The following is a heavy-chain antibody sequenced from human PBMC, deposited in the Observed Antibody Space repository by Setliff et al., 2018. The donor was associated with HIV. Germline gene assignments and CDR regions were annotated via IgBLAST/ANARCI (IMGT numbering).Heavy chain of an antibody. CDR3: AKQTVSSSWSNWFDP. J-gene: IGHJ5*02. V-gene: IGHV3-30*02. Sequence: PGGSLRLSCAASGFTFSSYGMHWVRQAPGKGLEWVAFIRYDGSNKYYADSVKGRFTISRDNSKNTLYLQMNSLRAEDTAAYYCAKQTVSSSWSNWFDPWGQGTLVTVS. CDR2: IRYDGSNK. D-gene: IGHD6-13*01. CDR1: GFTFSSYG.